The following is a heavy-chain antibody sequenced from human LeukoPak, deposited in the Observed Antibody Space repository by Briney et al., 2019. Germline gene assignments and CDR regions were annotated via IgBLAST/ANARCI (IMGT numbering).Heavy chain of an antibody. J-gene: IGHJ4*02. V-gene: IGHV4-59*12. CDR3: ASSLLWFGELIDY. Sequence: PSETLSLTCTVSGGSISSYYWNWIRQPPGKGLEWIGYIFYSGRTSYNPSLKSRVTLSVDTSKNWFSLRLTSVTAADTAVYYCASSLLWFGELIDYWGQGTLVTVSS. CDR2: IFYSGRT. CDR1: GGSISSYY. D-gene: IGHD3-10*01.